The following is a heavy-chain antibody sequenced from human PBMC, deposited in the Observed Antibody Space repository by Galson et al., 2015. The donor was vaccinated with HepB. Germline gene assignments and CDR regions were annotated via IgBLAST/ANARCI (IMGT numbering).Heavy chain of an antibody. CDR1: GFTFSDYY. D-gene: IGHD3-3*01. J-gene: IGHJ4*02. CDR3: ARDWSGYTDRPYFDY. Sequence: SLRLSCAASGFTFSDYYMSWIRQAPGKGLEWVSYISSSGSTIYYADSVKGRFTISRDNAKNSLYLQMNSLRAEDTAVYYCARDWSGYTDRPYFDYWGQGTLVTVSS. CDR2: ISSSGSTI. V-gene: IGHV3-11*01.